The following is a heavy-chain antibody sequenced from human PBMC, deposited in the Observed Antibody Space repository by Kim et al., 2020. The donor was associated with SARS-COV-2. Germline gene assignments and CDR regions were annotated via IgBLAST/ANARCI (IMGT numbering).Heavy chain of an antibody. D-gene: IGHD4-4*01. V-gene: IGHV4-61*01. CDR3: ARETLHDYSNQYYYYGMDV. CDR1: GGSVSSGSYY. Sequence: SETLSLTCTVSGGSVSSGSYYWSWIRQPPGKGLEWIGYIYYSGSTNYNPSLKSRVTISVDTSKNQFSLKLSSVTAADTAVYYCARETLHDYSNQYYYYGMDVWGQGTTVTVSS. J-gene: IGHJ6*02. CDR2: IYYSGST.